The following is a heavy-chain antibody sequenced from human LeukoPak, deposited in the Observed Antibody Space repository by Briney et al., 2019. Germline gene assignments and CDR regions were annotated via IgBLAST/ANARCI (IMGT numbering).Heavy chain of an antibody. CDR1: GFSLSSCG. V-gene: IGHV3-30*02. CDR3: AKDPLQYGSGSYYFDY. J-gene: IGHJ4*02. CDR2: MSFDGNNK. D-gene: IGHD3-10*01. Sequence: GGSLRLSCAASGFSLSSCGMHWVRQAPGKGLEWVAFMSFDGNNKYYADSVKGRFTISRDSSKNTLYLQMNSLRAEDTAVYYCAKDPLQYGSGSYYFDYWGQGTLVTDSS.